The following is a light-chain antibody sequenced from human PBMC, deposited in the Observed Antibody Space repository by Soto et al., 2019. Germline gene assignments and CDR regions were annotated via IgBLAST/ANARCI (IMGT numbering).Light chain of an antibody. V-gene: IGLV2-23*02. CDR3: CSYAGRATYV. J-gene: IGLJ2*01. CDR2: EVF. CDR1: SSDVGSYNL. Sequence: QSVLTQPASVSGSPGQSITISCTGPSSDVGSYNLVSWYQQYPGNAPKLIIFEVFKRPSGVSHRFSGSKSGNTASLTISGLQAEDEANYYCCSYAGRATYVFGGGTKLTVL.